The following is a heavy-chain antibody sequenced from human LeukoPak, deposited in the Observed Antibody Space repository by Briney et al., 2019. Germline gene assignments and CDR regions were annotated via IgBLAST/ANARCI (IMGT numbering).Heavy chain of an antibody. V-gene: IGHV1-2*02. CDR3: ARDGWIQLWPNYCYYYMDV. D-gene: IGHD5-18*01. Sequence: ASVKVSCKASGYAFTGYYMHWVRQAPGQGLEWMGWINPNSGGTNYAQKFQGRVTMTRDTSISTAYMELSRLRSDDTAVYYCARDGWIQLWPNYCYYYMDVWGKGTTVTVSS. CDR2: INPNSGGT. J-gene: IGHJ6*03. CDR1: GYAFTGYY.